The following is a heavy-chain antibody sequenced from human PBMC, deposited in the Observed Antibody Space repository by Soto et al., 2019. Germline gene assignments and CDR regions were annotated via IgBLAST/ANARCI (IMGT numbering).Heavy chain of an antibody. Sequence: PSETLSLTCSVSGGSISTYYWSWIRQAPGKRLEWLGYIFHSGATNYNPSLESRVTISVDTSKSQLSLRLTSVTAADTGVYYRARALMGSFDAFDIWGQGTTVTVSS. V-gene: IGHV4-59*01. CDR2: IFHSGAT. CDR1: GGSISTYY. J-gene: IGHJ3*02. D-gene: IGHD3-16*01. CDR3: ARALMGSFDAFDI.